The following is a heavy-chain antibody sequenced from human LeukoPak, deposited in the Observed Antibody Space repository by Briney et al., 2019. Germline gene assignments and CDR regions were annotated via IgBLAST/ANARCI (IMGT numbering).Heavy chain of an antibody. J-gene: IGHJ5*02. CDR3: AKGYSSPFGP. D-gene: IGHD6-13*01. CDR2: ISSSGGNT. Sequence: PGASLRLSCAASGFTFSTYAMSWVRQAPGKGLQWVSSISSSGGNTYYADSVKGRFTISRDNSKSTLYLQMNSLRAEDTAVYYCAKGYSSPFGPWGQGTLVTVSS. CDR1: GFTFSTYA. V-gene: IGHV3-23*01.